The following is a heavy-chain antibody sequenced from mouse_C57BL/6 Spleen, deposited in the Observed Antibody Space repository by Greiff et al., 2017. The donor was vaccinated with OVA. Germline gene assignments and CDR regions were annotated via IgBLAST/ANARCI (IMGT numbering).Heavy chain of an antibody. Sequence: QVQLQQPGAELVKPGASVKMSCKASGYTFTSYWITWVKQRPGQGLEWIGDIYPGSGSTNYNEKFKSKATLTVDTSSSTAYMQLSSLTSEDSAVYYCARRGITTPYAMDYWGQGTSVTVSS. V-gene: IGHV1-55*01. CDR2: IYPGSGST. CDR1: GYTFTSYW. CDR3: ARRGITTPYAMDY. J-gene: IGHJ4*01. D-gene: IGHD1-1*01.